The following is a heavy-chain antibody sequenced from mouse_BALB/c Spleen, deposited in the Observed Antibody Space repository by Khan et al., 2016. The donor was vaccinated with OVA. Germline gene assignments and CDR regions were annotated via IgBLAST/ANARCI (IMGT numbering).Heavy chain of an antibody. J-gene: IGHJ2*01. CDR2: ISYSGNT. D-gene: IGHD1-1*01. Sequence: EVQLVESGPGLVKPSQSLSLTCTVTGYSITSDYAWNWIRQFPGNKLEWMGFISYSGNTNYNPSLKSRISITRDTSKNQFFLQLNSVTTEDTATYYCDRVYGGDFDYWGQGTTVTVSS. CDR1: GYSITSDYA. V-gene: IGHV3-2*02. CDR3: DRVYGGDFDY.